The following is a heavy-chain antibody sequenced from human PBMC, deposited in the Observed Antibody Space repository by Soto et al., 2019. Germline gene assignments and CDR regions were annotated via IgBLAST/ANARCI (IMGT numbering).Heavy chain of an antibody. J-gene: IGHJ2*01. D-gene: IGHD3-22*01. CDR2: VSYSGST. CDR3: ARASPSPRITMIVVVITTDWYFDL. Sequence: SETLSLTCSLSGGAFNGDYWSWIRQPPGKGLEWIGFVSYSGSTYYNPSLKSRVTISVDTSKNQFSLKLSSVTAADTAVYYCARASPSPRITMIVVVITTDWYFDLWGRGTLVTVSS. V-gene: IGHV4-59*08. CDR1: GGAFNGDY.